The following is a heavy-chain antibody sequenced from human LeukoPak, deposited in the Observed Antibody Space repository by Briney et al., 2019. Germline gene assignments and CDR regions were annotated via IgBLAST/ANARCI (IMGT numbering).Heavy chain of an antibody. CDR3: ARDRSPDYYDSSGYYWGAVDAFDI. Sequence: GGSLRLSCAASGFTFSSYAMHWVRQAPGKGLEWVAVISYDGSNKYYADSVKGRFTISRGKAKNSLYLQMNSLRAEDTAVYYCARDRSPDYYDSSGYYWGAVDAFDIWGQGTMVTVSS. J-gene: IGHJ3*02. D-gene: IGHD3-22*01. CDR1: GFTFSSYA. V-gene: IGHV3-30*04. CDR2: ISYDGSNK.